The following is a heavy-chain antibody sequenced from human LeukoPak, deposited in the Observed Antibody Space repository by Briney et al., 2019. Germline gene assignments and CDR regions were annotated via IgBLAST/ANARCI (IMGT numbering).Heavy chain of an antibody. Sequence: SETLSLTCTVSGGSINNYYWSWIRQPAGKGLEWIGRIYSSGSTNYNPSLKSRVTMSVDTSKSQFSLKLTSVTAADTAMYYCARESSSGWSENFDYWGQGTLVTVSS. CDR2: IYSSGST. V-gene: IGHV4-4*07. D-gene: IGHD6-19*01. J-gene: IGHJ4*02. CDR3: ARESSSGWSENFDY. CDR1: GGSINNYY.